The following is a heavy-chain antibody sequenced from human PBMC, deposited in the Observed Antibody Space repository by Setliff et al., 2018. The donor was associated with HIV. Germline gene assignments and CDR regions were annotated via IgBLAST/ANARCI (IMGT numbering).Heavy chain of an antibody. Sequence: SETLSLTCAVYNASLSDYHWNWIRQVPEKGLEWIGEVNHSGDANYNPSLESRVTIWVDTSKNQFSLKMRSVTAADTAIYYCARLHYDSRGYYHPYWGQGTLVTVSS. D-gene: IGHD3-22*01. J-gene: IGHJ4*02. V-gene: IGHV4-34*01. CDR3: ARLHYDSRGYYHPY. CDR1: NASLSDYH. CDR2: VNHSGDA.